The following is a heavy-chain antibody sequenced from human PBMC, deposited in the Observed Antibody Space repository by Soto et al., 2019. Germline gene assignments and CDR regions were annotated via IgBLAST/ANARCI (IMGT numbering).Heavy chain of an antibody. CDR2: MNPNSGNT. D-gene: IGHD3-10*01. V-gene: IGHV1-8*01. CDR1: GYTFTSYD. J-gene: IGHJ4*02. CDR3: AITHLRFGEHHY. Sequence: QVQLVQSGAEVKKPGASVKVSCKASGYTFTSYDINWVRQATGQGLEWMGWMNPNSGNTGYAQKFQGRVTMPRNTSISTAYMGLSSLSSEATAVYYCAITHLRFGEHHYWGQGTLVTVSS.